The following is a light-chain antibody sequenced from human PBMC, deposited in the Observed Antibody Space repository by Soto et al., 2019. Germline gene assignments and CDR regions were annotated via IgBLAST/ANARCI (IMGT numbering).Light chain of an antibody. CDR1: QSVSSSY. Sequence: EIVLTQSPGTLSLSPGERATLSCRASQSVSSSYLAWYQQKPGQAPRLLMYGISSRATGIPDRFSGSGSGTDFTLTISKLEPEDFAVYYCQQYGNSPMTFGQGTKVEIK. J-gene: IGKJ1*01. CDR3: QQYGNSPMT. V-gene: IGKV3-20*01. CDR2: GIS.